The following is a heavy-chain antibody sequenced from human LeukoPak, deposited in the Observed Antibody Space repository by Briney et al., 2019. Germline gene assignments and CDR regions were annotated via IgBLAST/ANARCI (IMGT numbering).Heavy chain of an antibody. CDR3: ARLPTITFVDY. CDR2: IYYSGST. D-gene: IGHD5-12*01. CDR1: GGSISSSSFY. J-gene: IGHJ4*02. V-gene: IGHV4-39*01. Sequence: PSETLSLTCTVSGGSISSSSFYWGWIRQPPGRGLEWIGSIYYSGSTSYNPSLKSRVTISVDTSKNQFSLKLSSVTAADTAVYYCARLPTITFVDYWGQGTLVTVSS.